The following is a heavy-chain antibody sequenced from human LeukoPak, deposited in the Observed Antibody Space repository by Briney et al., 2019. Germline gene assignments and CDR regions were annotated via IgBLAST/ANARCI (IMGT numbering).Heavy chain of an antibody. D-gene: IGHD3-22*01. CDR1: GYTFTSYG. CDR3: ARDTPYYYDSSPSGY. V-gene: IGHV1-18*01. Sequence: ASVKVSFKASGYTFTSYGISWVRQAPGQGLERMGGISASNGKTNYEQKLQGRVTMTTDTATSTTYMELRSLRSDDTAVYYCARDTPYYYDSSPSGYWGQGTLVTVSS. J-gene: IGHJ4*02. CDR2: ISASNGKT.